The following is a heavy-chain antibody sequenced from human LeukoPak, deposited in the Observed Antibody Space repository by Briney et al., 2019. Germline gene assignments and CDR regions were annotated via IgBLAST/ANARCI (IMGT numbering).Heavy chain of an antibody. D-gene: IGHD6-13*01. J-gene: IGHJ5*02. CDR2: IYHSGST. V-gene: IGHV4-4*02. CDR1: GGSISSSNW. CDR3: ARSIAAAGTDWFDP. Sequence: SETLSLTCAVSGGSISSSNWWSWVRQPPGKGLEWIGEIYHSGSTNYNPSLKSRVTISVDKSKSQFSLKLSSVTAADTAVYYCARSIAAAGTDWFDPWGQGTLVTVSS.